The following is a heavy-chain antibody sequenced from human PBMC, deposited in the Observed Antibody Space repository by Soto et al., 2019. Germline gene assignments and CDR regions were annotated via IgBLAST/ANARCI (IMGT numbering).Heavy chain of an antibody. D-gene: IGHD1-26*01. CDR1: GFTVSSNY. V-gene: IGHV3-53*04. CDR3: ARGHSGSYFAFDI. J-gene: IGHJ3*02. CDR2: IYSGGST. Sequence: GGSLRLSCAASGFTVSSNYMSWARQAPGKGLEWVSVIYSGGSTYYADSVKGRFTISRHNSKNTLYLQMNSLRAEDTAVYYCARGHSGSYFAFDIWGQGTMVTVSS.